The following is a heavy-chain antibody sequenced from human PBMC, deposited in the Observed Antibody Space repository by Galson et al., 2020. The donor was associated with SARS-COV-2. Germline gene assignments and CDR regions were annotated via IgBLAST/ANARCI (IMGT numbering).Heavy chain of an antibody. J-gene: IGHJ6*02. D-gene: IGHD3-3*01. V-gene: IGHV4-39*01. Sequence: SETLSLTCTVSGGSISSSSYYWGWIRQPPGKGLEWIGSIYYSGSTYYNPSLKSRVTISVDTSKNQFSLKLSSVTAADTAVDYCASFWSGLYYYYGMDVWGQGTTVTVSS. CDR3: ASFWSGLYYYYGMDV. CDR2: IYYSGST. CDR1: GGSISSSSYY.